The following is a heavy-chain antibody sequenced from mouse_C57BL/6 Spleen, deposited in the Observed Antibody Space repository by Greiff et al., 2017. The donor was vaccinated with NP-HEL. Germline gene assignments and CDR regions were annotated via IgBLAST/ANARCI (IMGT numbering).Heavy chain of an antibody. J-gene: IGHJ4*01. D-gene: IGHD2-4*01. CDR3: ARDEDYDHAMDY. CDR2: ISDGGSYT. CDR1: GFTFSSYA. V-gene: IGHV5-4*01. Sequence: EVQVVESGGGLVKPGGSLKLSCAASGFTFSSYAMSWVRQTPAKRPEWVATISDGGSYTYYPDNVKGRFTISRDNAKNNLYLQMNHLTSEDTAMYYCARDEDYDHAMDYWGQGTSVTVSA.